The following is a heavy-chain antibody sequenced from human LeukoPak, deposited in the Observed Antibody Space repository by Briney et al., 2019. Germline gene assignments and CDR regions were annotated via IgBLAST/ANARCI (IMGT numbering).Heavy chain of an antibody. CDR2: INPNSGST. CDR1: GYTFTGYY. CDR3: ARDGGYCSGGSCYYYYGMDV. D-gene: IGHD2-15*01. J-gene: IGHJ6*02. Sequence: ASVKVSCKASGYTFTGYYMHWVRQAPGQGLEWMGWINPNSGSTNYAQKFQGRVTMTRDTSISTAYMELSRLRSDDTAVYYCARDGGYCSGGSCYYYYGMDVWGQGTTVTVSS. V-gene: IGHV1-2*02.